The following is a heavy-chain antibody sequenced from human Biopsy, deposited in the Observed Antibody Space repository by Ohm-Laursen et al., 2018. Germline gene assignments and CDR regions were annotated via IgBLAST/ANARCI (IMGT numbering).Heavy chain of an antibody. CDR2: ISDSGGST. J-gene: IGHJ4*02. CDR1: GFSFDNYA. Sequence: SLRLSCAASGFSFDNYAMNWVRQAPGKRLEWVSTISDSGGSTYYADSVKGRFTISRDASKNTLYLLMNSLRAEDTAMYYCAKGGYCTTTSCYMDVDYWGQGTLVTVSS. D-gene: IGHD2-2*02. CDR3: AKGGYCTTTSCYMDVDY. V-gene: IGHV3-23*01.